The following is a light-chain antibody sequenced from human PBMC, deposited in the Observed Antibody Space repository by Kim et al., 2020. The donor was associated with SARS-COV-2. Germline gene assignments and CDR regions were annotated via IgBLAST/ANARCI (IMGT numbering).Light chain of an antibody. CDR3: QSADSSGTYV. J-gene: IGLJ1*01. Sequence: VSPGQTARITCSADALPEQHASWSQQKSGQAPCLVIYTDSARPSGIPERFSGSSSWTTVTLTISGVQAEDYADYYCQSADSSGTYVFGSGPKVTFL. V-gene: IGLV3-25*03. CDR1: ALPEQH. CDR2: TDS.